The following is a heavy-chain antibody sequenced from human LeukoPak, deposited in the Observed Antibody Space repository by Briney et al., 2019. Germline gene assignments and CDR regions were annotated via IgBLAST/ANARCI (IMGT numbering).Heavy chain of an antibody. J-gene: IGHJ3*02. V-gene: IGHV3-11*01. CDR1: GFPFSGYH. D-gene: IGHD1-1*01. CDR3: ARDDMLERPSFDI. Sequence: PGGSLRLSCAASGFPFSGYHMSWIRQAPGKGLEWISYIYFTGDIIYYAGSVKGRFTISRDNAKNSLYLQMNSLKAEDTAVYYCARDDMLERPSFDIWGQGTVVTVSS. CDR2: IYFTGDII.